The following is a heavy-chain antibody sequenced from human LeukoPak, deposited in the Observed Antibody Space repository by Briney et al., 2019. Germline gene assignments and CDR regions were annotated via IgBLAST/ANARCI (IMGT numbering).Heavy chain of an antibody. J-gene: IGHJ3*01. D-gene: IGHD1-20*01. V-gene: IGHV6-1*01. CDR3: ARDIPGSQDAFDL. CDR1: GDSVSSNNVA. Sequence: SQTLSLTCVISGDSVSSNNVAWNWLRQSPSRGVEWVGRTYYRSKWYNDYAVSMKGRITINPDTSKNQFSLQLKSVTPEDTAMYYCARDIPGSQDAFDLWGQGTMVIVSS. CDR2: TYYRSKWYN.